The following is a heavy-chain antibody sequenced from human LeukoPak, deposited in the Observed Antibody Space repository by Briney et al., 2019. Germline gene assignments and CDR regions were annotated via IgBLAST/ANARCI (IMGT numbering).Heavy chain of an antibody. J-gene: IGHJ3*02. CDR2: IWYDGSNK. Sequence: GRSLRLSCAASGFTFSSYGMHWVRQAPGKGLEWVAVIWYDGSNKYYADSVKGRFTISRDNSKNTLYLQMNSLRAEDTAVYYCARDVYYDRCGAFDIWGQGTMVTVSS. V-gene: IGHV3-33*01. D-gene: IGHD3-22*01. CDR3: ARDVYYDRCGAFDI. CDR1: GFTFSSYG.